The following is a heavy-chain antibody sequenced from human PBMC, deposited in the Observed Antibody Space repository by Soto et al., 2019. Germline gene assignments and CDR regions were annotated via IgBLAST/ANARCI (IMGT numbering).Heavy chain of an antibody. CDR1: GLSLSSARGG. V-gene: IGHV2-26*01. CDR3: ARIKVTGTTGYMDV. D-gene: IGHD1-7*01. J-gene: IGHJ6*03. CDR2: IFSNDKK. Sequence: SGPTLVNPTETLTLTCTVSGLSLSSARGGVSWIRQPPGKTLEGLAHIFSNDKKPYNTALKSRLTTSKNLSKRQVVLTMTNMDPVDTATYYCARIKVTGTTGYMDVWGKGTPVTVSS.